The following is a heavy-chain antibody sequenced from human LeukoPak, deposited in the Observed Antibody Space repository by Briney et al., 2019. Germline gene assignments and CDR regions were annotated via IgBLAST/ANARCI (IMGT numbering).Heavy chain of an antibody. CDR2: IYWDDDK. D-gene: IGHD6-19*01. J-gene: IGHJ6*02. CDR3: ARAVGWPNYYDMDV. CDR1: GFSISTSGAG. V-gene: IGHV2-5*02. Sequence: SGPTLVNPTQTLTLTCTFSGFSISTSGAGVGWIRQPPGEALEWLALIYWDDDKRYSPSLKTRLTITKDTSKKQVVLTMTNMDPVDTATYYCARAVGWPNYYDMDVWGQGTTVTVS.